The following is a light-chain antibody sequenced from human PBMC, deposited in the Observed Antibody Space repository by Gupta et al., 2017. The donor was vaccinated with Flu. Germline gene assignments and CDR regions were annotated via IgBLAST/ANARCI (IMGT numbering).Light chain of an antibody. CDR3: AACGAVWV. J-gene: IGLJ3*02. CDR2: DST. CDR1: GGDVGAYNY. V-gene: IGLV2-11*03. Sequence: GETVAISGTGTGGDVGAYNYFSLYQQHPDKLRILIIYDSTRRPAGVPDWFTGSKSGNTAPLTIAGREAEDEDYYHCAACGAVWVFGGGTKLTVL.